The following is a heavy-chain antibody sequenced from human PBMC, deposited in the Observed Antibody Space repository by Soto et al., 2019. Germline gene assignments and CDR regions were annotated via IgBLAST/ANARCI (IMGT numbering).Heavy chain of an antibody. CDR1: GGSFTSDY. CDR2: IYYNGTT. V-gene: IGHV4-59*08. J-gene: IGHJ4*02. D-gene: IGHD2-8*01. Sequence: QVQLQESGPGLVKPSETLSLTCTVSGGSFTSDYWSWIRQPPGKGLQWIGYIYYNGTTNYNPSLTSPLTISQDTAKGQISLELTSLPAADTAVYYCASHSGVAALGGLDHWGQGTLVTVSS. CDR3: ASHSGVAALGGLDH.